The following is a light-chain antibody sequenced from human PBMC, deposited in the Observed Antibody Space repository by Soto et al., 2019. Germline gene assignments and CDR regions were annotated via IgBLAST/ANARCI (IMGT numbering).Light chain of an antibody. CDR2: DAS. Sequence: EIVMTQSPGTLSLSPGEIATLSCRASESVSRNLAWYQQKPGQAPRLLIYDASTRATGIPDRFSGGGSGTEFTLTISSLQSEDFVVYYCQQYNSWPPITFGQGTRLEIK. J-gene: IGKJ5*01. V-gene: IGKV3-15*01. CDR3: QQYNSWPPIT. CDR1: ESVSRN.